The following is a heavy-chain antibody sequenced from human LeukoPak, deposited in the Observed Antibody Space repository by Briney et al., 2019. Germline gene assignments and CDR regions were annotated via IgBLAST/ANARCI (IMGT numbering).Heavy chain of an antibody. D-gene: IGHD3-22*01. CDR1: GGSMNNYC. Sequence: SETLSLTCTVSGGSMNNYCWTWIRQPAGKGLEWIGHIYTTGSTNSNPSLKSRVTMSVDTSKNQFSLKLSSVTAADTAVYYCARHGTYDSSGYYAGDLDYWGQGTLVTVSS. V-gene: IGHV4-4*07. CDR2: IYTTGST. CDR3: ARHGTYDSSGYYAGDLDY. J-gene: IGHJ4*02.